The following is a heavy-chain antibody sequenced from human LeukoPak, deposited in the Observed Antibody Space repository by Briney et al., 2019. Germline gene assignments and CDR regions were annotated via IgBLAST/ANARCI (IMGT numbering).Heavy chain of an antibody. CDR2: MYYSGST. D-gene: IGHD3-22*01. CDR1: GRPMKCGDYL. CDR3: ARPYYYDSRIDP. J-gene: IGHJ5*02. Sequence: SDPVSLLCSVSGRPMKCGDYLWPRIPKPRAEVVEWSAYMYYSGSTYYNPSLKSRVTMSEDTSKDQLALERSSVTSAYTAVYYCARPYYYDSRIDPWGQGILVTVSS. V-gene: IGHV4-30-4*02.